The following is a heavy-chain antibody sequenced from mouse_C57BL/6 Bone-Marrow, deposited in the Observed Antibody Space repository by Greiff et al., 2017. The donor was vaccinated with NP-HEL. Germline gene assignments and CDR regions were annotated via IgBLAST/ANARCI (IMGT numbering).Heavy chain of an antibody. D-gene: IGHD2-14*01. J-gene: IGHJ2*01. V-gene: IGHV1-64*01. CDR2: IHPNSGST. Sequence: QVQLKQPGAELVKPGASVKLSCKASGYTFTSYWMHWVKQRPGQGLEWIGMIHPNSGSTNYNEKFKSKATLTVAKSSSTAYMQLRSLSSDDSAVEYCARAYVRRYFDYWGQGTTLTVSS. CDR1: GYTFTSYW. CDR3: ARAYVRRYFDY.